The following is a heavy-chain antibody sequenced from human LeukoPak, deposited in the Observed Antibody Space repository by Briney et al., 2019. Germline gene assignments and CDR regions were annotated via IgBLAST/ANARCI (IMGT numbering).Heavy chain of an antibody. CDR1: RFIFIPFR. CDR2: IWNDGSHE. Sequence: GGSLRLSCAASRFIFIPFRMLWVRQAPGKGLEWVAVIWNDGSHEYYADSEKGRFTISRDNSRNTVYLQMNSLRAEDTAVYNCAKEATESDNSHFDCWRQGSLVTVSS. D-gene: IGHD1-20*01. V-gene: IGHV3-33*06. CDR3: AKEATESDNSHFDC. J-gene: IGHJ4*02.